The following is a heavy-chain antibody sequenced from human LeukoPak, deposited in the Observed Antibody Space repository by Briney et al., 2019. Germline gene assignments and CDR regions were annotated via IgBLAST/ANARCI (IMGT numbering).Heavy chain of an antibody. Sequence: PGGSLRLSCAASGFTFSSYAMSWVRQAPGKGLEWVSAISGSGDSTYYADSVKGRFTISRDNSKNTLYLQMNSLRAEDTAVYYCAKAGGSGSYYYFDYWGQGTLVTVSS. CDR3: AKAGGSGSYYYFDY. J-gene: IGHJ4*02. CDR2: ISGSGDST. D-gene: IGHD3-10*01. CDR1: GFTFSSYA. V-gene: IGHV3-23*01.